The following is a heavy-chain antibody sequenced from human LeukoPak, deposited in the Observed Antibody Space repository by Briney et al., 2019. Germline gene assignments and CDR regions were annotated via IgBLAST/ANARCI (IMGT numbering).Heavy chain of an antibody. V-gene: IGHV3-9*01. J-gene: IGHJ4*02. Sequence: GRSLRLPCAASGFTFDDYAMHWVRQAPGKGLEWVSGISWNSGSIGYADSVKGRFTISRDNAKNSLYLQMNSLRAEDTALYYCAKDMKMLLGLGYFDYWGQGTLATVSS. D-gene: IGHD2-8*01. CDR2: ISWNSGSI. CDR1: GFTFDDYA. CDR3: AKDMKMLLGLGYFDY.